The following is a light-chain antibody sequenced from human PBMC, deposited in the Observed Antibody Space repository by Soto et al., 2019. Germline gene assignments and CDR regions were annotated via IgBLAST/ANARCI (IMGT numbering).Light chain of an antibody. CDR3: QRYDSFRT. Sequence: EIVFTQSPGTLSFSPGERATLSCRASQSVRSNFLAWYQQKPGQAPRLLIYGASNRATGIPDRFSGSGSGTDFTLTITRLEPEDFAMYYCQRYDSFRTFGQGTKV. J-gene: IGKJ1*01. V-gene: IGKV3-20*01. CDR2: GAS. CDR1: QSVRSNF.